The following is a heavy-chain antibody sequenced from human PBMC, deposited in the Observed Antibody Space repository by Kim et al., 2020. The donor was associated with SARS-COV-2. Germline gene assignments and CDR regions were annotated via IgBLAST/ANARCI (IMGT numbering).Heavy chain of an antibody. D-gene: IGHD3-10*01. CDR1: GFTLSNAW. CDR2: IKSKTDGGTT. Sequence: GGSLRLSCAASGFTLSNAWMSWVRQAPGKGLEWVGRIKSKTDGGTTDYAAPVKGRFTISRDDSKNTLYLQMNSLKTEDTAVYYCWFGELVQYYYYGMDVWGQGTTVTVSS. V-gene: IGHV3-15*01. CDR3: WFGELVQYYYYGMDV. J-gene: IGHJ6*01.